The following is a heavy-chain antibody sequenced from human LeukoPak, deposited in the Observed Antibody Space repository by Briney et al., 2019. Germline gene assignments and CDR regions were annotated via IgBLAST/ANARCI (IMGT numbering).Heavy chain of an antibody. J-gene: IGHJ6*03. Sequence: SETLSLTCVVSGYSRSSTYYWGWFRQPPGKGLEWIGSIYQSGDTYYNPSLKSRVTISVDTSKNQFSLNVSSVTAADTAVYYCARGRGHYSGRYSVMVYMDVWGKGTTVTVSS. D-gene: IGHD1-26*01. CDR3: ARGRGHYSGRYSVMVYMDV. V-gene: IGHV4-38-2*01. CDR2: IYQSGDT. CDR1: GYSRSSTYY.